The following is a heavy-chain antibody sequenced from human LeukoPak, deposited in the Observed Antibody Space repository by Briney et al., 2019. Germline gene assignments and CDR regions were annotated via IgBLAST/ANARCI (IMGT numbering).Heavy chain of an antibody. D-gene: IGHD1-20*01. CDR1: GGSISSHY. CDR2: IYYSGST. V-gene: IGHV4-59*11. J-gene: IGHJ4*02. Sequence: SETLSLTCTVSGGSISSHYWSWIRQPPGKELEWIGYIYYSGSTNYNPSLKSRVTISVDTSKNQFSLKLSSVTAADTAVYYCARGSYNWNGWGQGTLVTVSS. CDR3: ARGSYNWNG.